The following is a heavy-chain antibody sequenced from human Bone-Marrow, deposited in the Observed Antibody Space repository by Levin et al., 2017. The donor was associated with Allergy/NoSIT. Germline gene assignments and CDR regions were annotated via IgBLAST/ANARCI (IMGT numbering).Heavy chain of an antibody. CDR2: IYYSGST. D-gene: IGHD3-10*01. CDR1: GGSISSSSYY. Sequence: SETLSLTCTVSGGSISSSSYYWGWIRQPPGKGLEWIGSIYYSGSTYYNPSLKSRVTISVDTSKNQFSLKLSSVTAADTAVYYCARHKRITMVRGVINHYYYYDYMDVWGKGTTVTVSS. V-gene: IGHV4-39*01. CDR3: ARHKRITMVRGVINHYYYYDYMDV. J-gene: IGHJ6*03.